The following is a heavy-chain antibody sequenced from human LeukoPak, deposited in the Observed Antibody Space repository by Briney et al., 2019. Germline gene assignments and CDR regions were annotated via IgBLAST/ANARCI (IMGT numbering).Heavy chain of an antibody. Sequence: GGSLRLSCAASGITFDDYGMSWVRQAPGKGLEWVSDINCNGGSTGYADSVKGRFTISRDNAKNSLYLQMNSLRAEDTALYHCARYVRNYYDSSGYFPYFDYWGQGTLVTVSS. J-gene: IGHJ4*02. CDR2: INCNGGST. D-gene: IGHD3-22*01. CDR3: ARYVRNYYDSSGYFPYFDY. CDR1: GITFDDYG. V-gene: IGHV3-20*01.